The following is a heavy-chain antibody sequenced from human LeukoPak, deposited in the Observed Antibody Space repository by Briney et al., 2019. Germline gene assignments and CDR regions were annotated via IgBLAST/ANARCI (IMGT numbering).Heavy chain of an antibody. CDR3: ARAVYGDPYYFDY. V-gene: IGHV4-31*03. D-gene: IGHD4-17*01. Sequence: SETLSLTCTVSGGSISSGGYYWSWIRQHPGKGLEWIGYIYYSGSTYYNPSLKSRVTISVDTSKNQFSLKLSSVTAADTAVYCCARAVYGDPYYFDYWGQGTLVTVSS. CDR1: GGSISSGGYY. J-gene: IGHJ4*02. CDR2: IYYSGST.